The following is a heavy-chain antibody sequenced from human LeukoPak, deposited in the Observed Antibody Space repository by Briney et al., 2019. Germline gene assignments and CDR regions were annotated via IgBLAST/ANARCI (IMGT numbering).Heavy chain of an antibody. CDR2: INHSGST. D-gene: IGHD2-2*01. CDR1: GGSFSGYY. Sequence: PSETLSLTXAVYGGSFSGYYWSWIRQPPGKGLEWIGEINHSGSTNYNPSLKSRVTISVDTSENQFSLKLSSVTAADTAVYYCAREVVPAAIPYYFDYWGQGTLVTVSS. V-gene: IGHV4-34*01. J-gene: IGHJ4*02. CDR3: AREVVPAAIPYYFDY.